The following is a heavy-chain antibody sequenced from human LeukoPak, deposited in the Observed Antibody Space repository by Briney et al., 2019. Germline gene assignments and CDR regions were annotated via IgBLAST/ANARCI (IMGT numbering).Heavy chain of an antibody. J-gene: IGHJ6*02. CDR3: ARGGGTYCGGDCYSGPLN. D-gene: IGHD2-21*02. Sequence: SETLSLTCAVYGGSFSGYYWSWIRQPPGKGLEWIGEINHSGSTNYNPSLKSRVTISVDTSKNQFSLKLSSVTAADTAVYYCARGGGTYCGGDCYSGPLNWGQGTTVTVSS. V-gene: IGHV4-34*01. CDR1: GGSFSGYY. CDR2: INHSGST.